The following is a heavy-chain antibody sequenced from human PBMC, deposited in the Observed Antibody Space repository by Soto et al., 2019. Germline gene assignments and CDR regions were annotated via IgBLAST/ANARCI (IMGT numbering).Heavy chain of an antibody. CDR1: GGSFSGYY. CDR2: INHSGST. Sequence: SETLSLTCAVYGGSFSGYYWSWIRQPPGKGLEWIGEINHSGSTNYNPSLKSRVTISVDTSKNQFSLKLSSVTAADTAVYYCARGRGNLGSYSSYMDVWGKGTTVTVSS. CDR3: ARGRGNLGSYSSYMDV. V-gene: IGHV4-34*01. J-gene: IGHJ6*03. D-gene: IGHD7-27*01.